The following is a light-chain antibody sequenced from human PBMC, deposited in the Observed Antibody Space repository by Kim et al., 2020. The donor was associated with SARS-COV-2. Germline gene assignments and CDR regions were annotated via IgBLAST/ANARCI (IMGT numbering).Light chain of an antibody. Sequence: SYELTQPPSVSVSPGQTARITCSGDKLGDKYAFWYQQKPGQSPVLVMFQHDKRPSGISQRFSGSNSGNTAILTISGTRTIDEADYYFQAWDSSAAVFGGGTQLAVL. CDR3: QAWDSSAAV. V-gene: IGLV3-1*01. CDR2: QHD. J-gene: IGLJ2*01. CDR1: KLGDKY.